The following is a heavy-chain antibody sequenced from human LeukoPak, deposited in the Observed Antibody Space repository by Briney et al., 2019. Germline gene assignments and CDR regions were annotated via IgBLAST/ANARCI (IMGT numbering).Heavy chain of an antibody. CDR3: ARSSDLNFDS. J-gene: IGHJ4*02. CDR1: GGSFNAYY. CDR2: INHSGDT. Sequence: SETLSLTCAVYGGSFNAYYWAWIRQPPGKGLEWIGEINHSGDTNSSPSHKSRVTMSVDTSKNQFSLKLSSVTAADTALYYCARSSDLNFDSWGQGILVTVSS. D-gene: IGHD3-10*01. V-gene: IGHV4-34*01.